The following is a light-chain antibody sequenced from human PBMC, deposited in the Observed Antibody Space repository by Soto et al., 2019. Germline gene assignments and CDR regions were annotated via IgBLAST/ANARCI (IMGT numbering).Light chain of an antibody. Sequence: QSVLTQPPSVSGAPGQRVTIPGTGSSSNIGAGYDVHWYQQLPGTAPKLLIYGNSNRPSGVPDRFSGSKSGTSASLAITGLQAEDEADYYCQSYDSSLSGYVVIGGGTKVTVL. V-gene: IGLV1-40*01. CDR1: SSNIGAGYD. CDR2: GNS. J-gene: IGLJ2*01. CDR3: QSYDSSLSGYVV.